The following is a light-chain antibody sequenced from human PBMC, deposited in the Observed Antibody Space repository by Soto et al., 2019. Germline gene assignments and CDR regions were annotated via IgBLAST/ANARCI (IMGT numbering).Light chain of an antibody. Sequence: EIVMTQSPATLSVSPGERATLSCRASQSISSNLAWYQQKPGQGPRLLIYDASTRATGIPARFSGSGSGTAFTLTISSLQSEDFAVYYCQQYNNWLKWTFGQGTKVEIK. CDR1: QSISSN. CDR3: QQYNNWLKWT. CDR2: DAS. V-gene: IGKV3-15*01. J-gene: IGKJ1*01.